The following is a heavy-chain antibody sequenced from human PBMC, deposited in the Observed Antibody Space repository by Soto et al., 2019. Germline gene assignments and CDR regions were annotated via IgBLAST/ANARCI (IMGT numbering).Heavy chain of an antibody. Sequence: GGSLRLSCTASGFTFSSYWMDWVRQAPGKGLEWVANINQDGSEEHYVDSVKGRFTISRDNAKNSLYLQMSSLTAEDSALYYCSRSLDYWGQGTLVTVS. V-gene: IGHV3-7*01. CDR2: INQDGSEE. J-gene: IGHJ4*02. CDR1: GFTFSSYW. CDR3: SRSLDY.